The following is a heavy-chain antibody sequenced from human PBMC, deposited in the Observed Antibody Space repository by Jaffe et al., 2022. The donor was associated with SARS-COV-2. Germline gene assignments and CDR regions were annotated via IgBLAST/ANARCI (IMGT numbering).Heavy chain of an antibody. D-gene: IGHD3-10*01. CDR1: GYTFTNYA. Sequence: QVQLVQSGAEVKKPGASVKISCKASGYTFTNYAIHWVRQAPGQRLEWMGWIDTGKGNTRNSQKFQGRLTITRDTSASTAYMELSSLRSEDTAVYYCARTQAQWFGESFWWFDPWGQGTLVTVSS. CDR2: IDTGKGNT. V-gene: IGHV1-3*04. CDR3: ARTQAQWFGESFWWFDP. J-gene: IGHJ5*02.